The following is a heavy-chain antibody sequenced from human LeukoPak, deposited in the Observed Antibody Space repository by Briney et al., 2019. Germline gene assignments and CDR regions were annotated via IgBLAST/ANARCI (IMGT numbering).Heavy chain of an antibody. V-gene: IGHV3-30-3*01. D-gene: IGHD4-17*01. J-gene: IGHJ4*02. CDR2: ISYDGSNK. CDR3: AKVGYGDLDH. CDR1: GFTFSSYA. Sequence: GGSLRLSCAASGFTFSSYAMHWVRQAPGKGLEWVAVISYDGSNKYYADSVKGRFTISRDNPENTVYLQMSSLRVDDTATYFCAKVGYGDLDHWGQGVLVPVSS.